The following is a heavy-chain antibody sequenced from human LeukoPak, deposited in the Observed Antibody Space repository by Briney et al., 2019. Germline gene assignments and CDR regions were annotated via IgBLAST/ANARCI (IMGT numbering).Heavy chain of an antibody. J-gene: IGHJ5*02. D-gene: IGHD3-10*01. V-gene: IGHV1-2*02. CDR2: INPNSGGT. CDR3: ARAPLWFGEFGFDP. CDR1: GYTFTGYY. Sequence: ASVKLSCTASGYTFTGYYMHWVRQAPGQGLGWMGWINPNSGGTNYAQTFQGRVTMTRDTSISKAYMELSRLRSDDTAVYDCARAPLWFGEFGFDPWGQGTLVTVSS.